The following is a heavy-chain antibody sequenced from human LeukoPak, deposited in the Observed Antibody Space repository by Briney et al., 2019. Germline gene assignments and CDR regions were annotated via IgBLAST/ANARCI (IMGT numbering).Heavy chain of an antibody. V-gene: IGHV4-59*01. J-gene: IGHJ4*02. CDR1: GDSISSYY. CDR3: ARDLGSSGYDY. CDR2: IYYSGST. D-gene: IGHD6-19*01. Sequence: PSETLSLTCTVSGDSISSYYWSWIRQPAGKGLEWIGYIYYSGSTNYNPSLKSRVTISVDTSKNQFSLKLSSVTAADTAVYYCARDLGSSGYDYWGQGTLVTVSS.